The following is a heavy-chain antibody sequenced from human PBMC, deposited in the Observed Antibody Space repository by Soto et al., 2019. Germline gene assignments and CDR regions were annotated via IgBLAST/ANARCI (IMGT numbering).Heavy chain of an antibody. CDR3: ARDSDCNYWVY. J-gene: IGHJ4*02. Sequence: QGQLVQSGAEVKKPGSSVKVSCKASGGTFSSHAISWVRQAPGQGLAWMGGIIHIFGTANYAQKFQGRVTMTADEATSTAYMELSSLRSEDTAVYYCARDSDCNYWVYWGEGTLVTVSS. CDR2: IIHIFGTA. V-gene: IGHV1-69*01. CDR1: GGTFSSHA. D-gene: IGHD2-21*02.